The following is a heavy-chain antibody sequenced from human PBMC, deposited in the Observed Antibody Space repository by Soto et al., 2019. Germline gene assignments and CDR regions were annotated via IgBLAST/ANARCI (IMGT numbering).Heavy chain of an antibody. J-gene: IGHJ6*02. CDR3: AKCSMYALWSGDYSPHYHSYAMDV. CDR1: GFTFSMYA. V-gene: IGHV3-23*01. D-gene: IGHD3-3*01. CDR2: ISGSGGST. Sequence: GGSLRLSCAASGFTFSMYAMTWVRQAPAKGLEWVSGISGSGGSTYYADSVKGRFTISRDNSKTTLYLQLNSLRAEDTPVYYCAKCSMYALWSGDYSPHYHSYAMDVWGQGTTVTVSS.